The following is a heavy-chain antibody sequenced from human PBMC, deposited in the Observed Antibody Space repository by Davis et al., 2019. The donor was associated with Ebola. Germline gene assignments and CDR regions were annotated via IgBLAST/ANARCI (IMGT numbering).Heavy chain of an antibody. CDR3: AHVGEWDWFDP. Sequence: SGPTLVKPTQTLTLTCTFSGFSLSTSGVGVGWIRQPPGKALEWLALSYWYDDQRYSPSLKSRLTITKDTSKHQVVLTMTNMDPVDTATYYCAHVGEWDWFDPWGQGTLVTVSS. CDR2: SYWYDDQ. D-gene: IGHD3-16*01. V-gene: IGHV2-5*01. J-gene: IGHJ5*02. CDR1: GFSLSTSGVG.